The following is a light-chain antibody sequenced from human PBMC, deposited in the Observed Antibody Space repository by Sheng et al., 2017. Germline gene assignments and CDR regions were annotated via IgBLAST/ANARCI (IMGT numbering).Light chain of an antibody. CDR3: QQYGRSPLT. Sequence: EIVLTQSPGTLSLSPGERATLSCRASQSVSNSYLAWYQQKPGQAPRLLIYSASSRATGIPDRFSGSGSGTDFTLTISRLEPVDFAVYYCQQYGRSPLTFGPGTKVDIE. CDR2: SAS. V-gene: IGKV3-20*01. CDR1: QSVSNSY. J-gene: IGKJ3*01.